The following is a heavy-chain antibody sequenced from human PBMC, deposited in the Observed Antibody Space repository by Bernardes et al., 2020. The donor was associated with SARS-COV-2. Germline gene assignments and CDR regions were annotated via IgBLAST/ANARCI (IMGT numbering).Heavy chain of an antibody. CDR2: INHSGST. V-gene: IGHV4-34*01. CDR3: ARGKLATNYYDSTGYRPPKYFDY. Sequence: SETLSLTCAVYGGSFNGYYWSWIRQSPGKGLEWIGEINHSGSTNYNPSLKSRVTISVDTAKNQFSLMVSSVDAADTAVYYCARGKLATNYYDSTGYRPPKYFDYWGQGTLVTVSS. J-gene: IGHJ4*02. D-gene: IGHD3-22*01. CDR1: GGSFNGYY.